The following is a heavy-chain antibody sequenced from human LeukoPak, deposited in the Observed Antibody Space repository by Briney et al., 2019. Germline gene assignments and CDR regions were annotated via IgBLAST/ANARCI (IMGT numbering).Heavy chain of an antibody. V-gene: IGHV4-59*05. CDR1: GGSISSYY. D-gene: IGHD5-18*01. Sequence: SETLSLTCTVSGGSISSYYWSWIQQPAGKGLEWIGSIYYSGSTYYNPSLKSRVTISVDTSKNQFSLKLSSVTAADTAVYYCARQLPRPAYYFDYWGQGTLVTVSS. CDR2: IYYSGST. CDR3: ARQLPRPAYYFDY. J-gene: IGHJ4*02.